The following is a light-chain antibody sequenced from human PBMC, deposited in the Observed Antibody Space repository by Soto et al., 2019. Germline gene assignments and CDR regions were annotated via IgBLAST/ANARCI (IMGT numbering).Light chain of an antibody. Sequence: EIVLTQSPATLSAFPGDRVTLSCRASQYINTRLAWYQHRPGQAPRLLIYQTSTRAAGIPARFSASGSGTDFTLTSSDVQPEDFALYYCHQRQGWPRTCGQGTKV. V-gene: IGKV3-11*01. CDR3: HQRQGWPRT. CDR2: QTS. CDR1: QYINTR. J-gene: IGKJ1*01.